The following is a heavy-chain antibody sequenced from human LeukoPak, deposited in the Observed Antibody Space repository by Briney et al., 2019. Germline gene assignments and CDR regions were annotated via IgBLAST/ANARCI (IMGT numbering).Heavy chain of an antibody. D-gene: IGHD1-26*01. V-gene: IGHV4-59*01. J-gene: IGHJ3*02. CDR2: IYYSGST. CDR1: GGSISSYY. Sequence: SETLSLTCTVSGGSISSYYWSWIRQPPGKGLEWIGYIYYSGSTDYNPSLKSRVTISVDTSKNQFSLKLSSVTAADTAVYYCARDGSYGAFDIWGQGTMVTVSS. CDR3: ARDGSYGAFDI.